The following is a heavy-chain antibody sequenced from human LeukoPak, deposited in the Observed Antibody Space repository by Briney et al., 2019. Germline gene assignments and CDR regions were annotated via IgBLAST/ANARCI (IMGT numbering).Heavy chain of an antibody. CDR3: AKYPGYYEYYYYMDV. Sequence: GGSLRLSCAASGFTVSSNYMSWVRQAPGKGLEWVSSISSSSISISYADSVKGRFTISRDNAKNSLYLQMNSLRAEDTAVYYCAKYPGYYEYYYYMDVWGKGTTVTISS. J-gene: IGHJ6*03. CDR1: GFTVSSNY. D-gene: IGHD2/OR15-2a*01. V-gene: IGHV3-21*04. CDR2: ISSSSISI.